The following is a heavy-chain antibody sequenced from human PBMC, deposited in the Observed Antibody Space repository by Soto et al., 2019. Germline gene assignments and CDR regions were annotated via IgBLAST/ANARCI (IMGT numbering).Heavy chain of an antibody. D-gene: IGHD3-16*01. J-gene: IGHJ5*02. Sequence: QVQLVQSGAEVKKPGASVKVSCTTSGYTFTTYDITWVRQATGQGVEWMGWMNPNSGHPGYAQKFQGRVPMTRDTSIRTAYMDLSSRRSEDTAVYYCVINLCGLVPWGQGTLVTVSS. CDR2: MNPNSGHP. V-gene: IGHV1-8*02. CDR3: VINLCGLVP. CDR1: GYTFTTYD.